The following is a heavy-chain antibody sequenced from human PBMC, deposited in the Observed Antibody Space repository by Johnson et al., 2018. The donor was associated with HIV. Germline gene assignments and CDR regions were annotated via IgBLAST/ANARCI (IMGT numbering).Heavy chain of an antibody. CDR1: GFIFSNAW. CDR2: IKGKTDGGTT. Sequence: EVHLVESGGGLVKPGGSLRLSCAASGFIFSNAWMTWVRQAPGKGLEWVGRIKGKTDGGTTDYAAPVKGRFTISRSESKNTLYLQMNSLKIEDTAVYYCATVVVITQDAFDIWGQGTMVTVSS. J-gene: IGHJ3*02. D-gene: IGHD3-22*01. V-gene: IGHV3-15*01. CDR3: ATVVVITQDAFDI.